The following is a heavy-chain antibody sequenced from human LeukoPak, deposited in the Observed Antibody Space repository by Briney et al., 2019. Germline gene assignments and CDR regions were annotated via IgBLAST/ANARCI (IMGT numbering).Heavy chain of an antibody. J-gene: IGHJ6*03. CDR2: ISSSGSTI. V-gene: IGHV3-48*04. Sequence: GGSLRLSCAASGFTFSSYSMNWVRQAPGKGLEWVSYISSSGSTIYYADSVKGRFTISRDNAKNSLYLQMNSLRAEDTAVYYCAKDEVVPGYYYTDVWGRGTTVTISS. CDR3: AKDEVVPGYYYTDV. D-gene: IGHD2-2*01. CDR1: GFTFSSYS.